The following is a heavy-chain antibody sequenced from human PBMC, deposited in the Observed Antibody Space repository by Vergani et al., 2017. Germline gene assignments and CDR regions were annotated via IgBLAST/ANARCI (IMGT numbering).Heavy chain of an antibody. CDR1: GFTFSSYG. V-gene: IGHV3-33*06. J-gene: IGHJ3*02. D-gene: IGHD2-2*01. CDR3: AKDVVPAASGMSDAFDI. Sequence: QVQLVESGGGVVQPGRSLRLSCAASGFTFSSYGMHWVRQAPGKGLEWVAVIWYDGSNKYYADAVKGRFTLTRNNSKNTLYLQMNSLRAEDTAVYYCAKDVVPAASGMSDAFDIWGQGTMVTVSS. CDR2: IWYDGSNK.